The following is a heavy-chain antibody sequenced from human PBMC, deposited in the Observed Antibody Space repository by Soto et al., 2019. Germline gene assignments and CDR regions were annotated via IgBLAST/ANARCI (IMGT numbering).Heavy chain of an antibody. J-gene: IGHJ4*02. CDR2: IHYSGST. V-gene: IGHV4-39*01. CDR1: GDSIGTTHSY. Sequence: PSETLSLTCTVSGDSIGTTHSYWAWIRQSPGKGLEWIGNIHYSGSTYYMPSLRSRVTLSVDTSKNQFSLRLTSVTAEDTAVYYCARHEGNGNVWPLDYWGQGILGTV. CDR3: ARHEGNGNVWPLDY. D-gene: IGHD2-8*01.